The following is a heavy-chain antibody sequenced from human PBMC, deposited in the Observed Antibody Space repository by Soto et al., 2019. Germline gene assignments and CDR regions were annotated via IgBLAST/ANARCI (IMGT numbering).Heavy chain of an antibody. CDR1: GFTFSTYA. CDR2: ISDSGGST. Sequence: GGSLRLSCAASGFTFSTYAMSWVRQAPGKGLEWVSGISDSGGSTYYADSEKGRSTISRDKSKNTLYLQVNSLRAEDTAVYYCAKERWGYYYDSSGYSAFDYWGQGTLVTVSS. J-gene: IGHJ4*02. CDR3: AKERWGYYYDSSGYSAFDY. V-gene: IGHV3-23*01. D-gene: IGHD3-22*01.